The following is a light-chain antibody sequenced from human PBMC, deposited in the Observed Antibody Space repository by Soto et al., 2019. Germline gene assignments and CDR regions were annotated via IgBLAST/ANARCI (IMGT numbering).Light chain of an antibody. Sequence: DVQMTQSPSTLSASVGDRVTITCRASQSINNYLAWYQLRPGKAPRLLIYDASTLVRGVPSRFSGSGSGTEFTLTIISLQPDDFATYYCQQYESFSPAFGQGTKVGI. CDR1: QSINNY. V-gene: IGKV1-5*01. J-gene: IGKJ1*01. CDR3: QQYESFSPA. CDR2: DAS.